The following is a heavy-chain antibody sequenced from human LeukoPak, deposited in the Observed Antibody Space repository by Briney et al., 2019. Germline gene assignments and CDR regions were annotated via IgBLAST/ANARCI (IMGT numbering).Heavy chain of an antibody. J-gene: IGHJ3*02. V-gene: IGHV4-39*01. CDR3: ARQHYYGSGSYPDAFDI. CDR2: IYYSGST. Sequence: SETLSLTCTVSGGSINSSSYYWGWIRQPPGKGLEWIGSIYYSGSTYYNPSFKSRVTISVDTSKNQFSLKLSSVTAADTAVYYCARQHYYGSGSYPDAFDIWGQGTMVTVSS. CDR1: GGSINSSSYY. D-gene: IGHD3-10*01.